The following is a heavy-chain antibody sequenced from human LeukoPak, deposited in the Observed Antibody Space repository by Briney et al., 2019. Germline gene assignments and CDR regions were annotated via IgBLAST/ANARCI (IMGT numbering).Heavy chain of an antibody. V-gene: IGHV3-48*01. CDR1: GFIFSNYN. D-gene: IGHD5-18*01. Sequence: PGGSLRLSCAASGFIFSNYNMNWVRQNPGKGLEWLSYISSSSGTIYYADSVKGRFTISGDNAKNSLYLQMNSLRAEDTAVYYCARALGYSYGYAVDYWGQGTLVTVSS. CDR3: ARALGYSYGYAVDY. J-gene: IGHJ4*02. CDR2: ISSSSGTI.